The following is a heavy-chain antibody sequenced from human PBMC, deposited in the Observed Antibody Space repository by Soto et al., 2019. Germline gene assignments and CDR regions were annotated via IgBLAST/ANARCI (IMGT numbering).Heavy chain of an antibody. J-gene: IGHJ4*02. CDR1: GFTFSSYG. CDR2: ISYDGSNK. D-gene: IGHD4-4*01. Sequence: PGGSLRLSCAASGFTFSSYGMHWVRQAPGKGLEWVAVISYDGSNKYYADFVKGRFTISRDNSKNTLYLQMNSLRAEDTAVYYCAKERTVTPLPEYYIDYWGQGTLVTVST. CDR3: AKERTVTPLPEYYIDY. V-gene: IGHV3-30*18.